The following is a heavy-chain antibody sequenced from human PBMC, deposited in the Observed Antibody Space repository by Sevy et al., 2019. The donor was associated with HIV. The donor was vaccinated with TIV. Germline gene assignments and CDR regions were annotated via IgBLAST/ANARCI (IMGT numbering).Heavy chain of an antibody. D-gene: IGHD6-19*01. Sequence: ASVKVSCKDSGYTFTSYGISWVRQAPGQGLEWMGWISAYNGNRNYAQKLQGRVTMSTDTSTSTAYMELRSLRSDDTAVYYCARDHLAVAGFYYYYYSKDVWGQGTTVTVSS. V-gene: IGHV1-18*01. J-gene: IGHJ6*02. CDR2: ISAYNGNR. CDR3: ARDHLAVAGFYYYYYSKDV. CDR1: GYTFTSYG.